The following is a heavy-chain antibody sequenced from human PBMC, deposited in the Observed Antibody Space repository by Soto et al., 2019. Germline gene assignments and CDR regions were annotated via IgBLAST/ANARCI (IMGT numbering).Heavy chain of an antibody. CDR2: IKQDGSEK. J-gene: IGHJ6*03. Sequence: GGSLRLSCAASGFTFSSYWMSWVRQAPGKGLEWVANIKQDGSEKYYVDSVKGRFTISRDNAKNSLYLQMNSLRAEDTAVYYCAREGGATMYYYYMDGWGKGTTVTVSS. V-gene: IGHV3-7*01. CDR3: AREGGATMYYYYMDG. CDR1: GFTFSSYW. D-gene: IGHD5-12*01.